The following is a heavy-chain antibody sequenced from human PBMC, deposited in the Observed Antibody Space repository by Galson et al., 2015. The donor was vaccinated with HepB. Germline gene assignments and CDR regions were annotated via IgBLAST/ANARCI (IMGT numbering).Heavy chain of an antibody. V-gene: IGHV3-30*04. D-gene: IGHD2-2*03. J-gene: IGHJ4*02. Sequence: SLRLSCAASGFTFSSYAMHWVRQAPGKGLEWVAVISYDGSNKYYADSVKGRFTISRDNSKNTLYLQMNSLRAEDTAVYYCARDGYCSSTSCSSRGYSSGWYQSLNPDYWGQGTLVTVSS. CDR3: ARDGYCSSTSCSSRGYSSGWYQSLNPDY. CDR1: GFTFSSYA. CDR2: ISYDGSNK.